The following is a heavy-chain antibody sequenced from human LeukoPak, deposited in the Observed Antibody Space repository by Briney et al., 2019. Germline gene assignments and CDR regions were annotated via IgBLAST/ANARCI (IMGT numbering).Heavy chain of an antibody. D-gene: IGHD6-19*01. CDR1: GGSMGGYY. CDR2: IYYSGNL. CDR3: ASSARSGWPYYFDY. J-gene: IGHJ4*02. Sequence: PSETLSLTCTVSGGSMGGYYWTWIRQAPGKGLEWIGYIYYSGNLSYNTSLRRRVTMSVDTSKNQFSLKLSSVTAADTAVYYCASSARSGWPYYFDYWGQGTLVTVSS. V-gene: IGHV4-59*08.